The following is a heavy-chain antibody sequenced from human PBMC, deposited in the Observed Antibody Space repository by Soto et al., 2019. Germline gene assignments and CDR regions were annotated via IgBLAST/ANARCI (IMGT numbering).Heavy chain of an antibody. CDR2: IWYDGSNR. Sequence: GGFLRLSCAASGFTFSTYGMHWVRQAPGKGLEWVAVIWYDGSNRYYADSVRGRFTISRDNSKNTLYLQMNSLRAEDTAVYYCARTFGVGLDYWGQGTLVTVSS. D-gene: IGHD3-3*01. CDR1: GFTFSTYG. V-gene: IGHV3-33*01. CDR3: ARTFGVGLDY. J-gene: IGHJ4*02.